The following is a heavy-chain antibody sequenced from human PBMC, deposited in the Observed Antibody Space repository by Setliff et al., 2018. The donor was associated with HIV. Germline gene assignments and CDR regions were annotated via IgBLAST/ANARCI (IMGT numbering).Heavy chain of an antibody. CDR3: ARDRVATVDFNYYDRTSYFEY. V-gene: IGHV1-2*02. J-gene: IGHJ4*01. CDR2: IGPRNADR. Sequence: ASVKVSCKSSGYTFTDNFIHWVRQAPGQGLEWMGWIGPRNADRRTSQRFRGRVSLTSDTSINTAYMELSGLRSDDTAMYFCARDRVATVDFNYYDRTSYFEYWGHGTLVTVSS. CDR1: GYTFTDNF. D-gene: IGHD3-22*01.